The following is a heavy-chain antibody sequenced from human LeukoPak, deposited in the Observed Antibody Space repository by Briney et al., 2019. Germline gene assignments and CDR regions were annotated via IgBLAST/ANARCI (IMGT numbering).Heavy chain of an antibody. CDR3: AKATQYCSSTSCQRGFDP. D-gene: IGHD2-2*01. CDR2: INHSGST. CDR1: GGSFSGYY. J-gene: IGHJ5*02. V-gene: IGHV4-34*01. Sequence: PSETLSLTCAVYGGSFSGYYWSWIRQPPGKGLEWIGEINHSGSTNYNPSLKSRVTISVDTSKNQFSLKLSSVTAADTAVYYCAKATQYCSSTSCQRGFDPWGQGTLVTVSS.